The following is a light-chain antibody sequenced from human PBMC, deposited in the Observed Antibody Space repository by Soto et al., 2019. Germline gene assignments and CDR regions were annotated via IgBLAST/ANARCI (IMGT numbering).Light chain of an antibody. CDR3: QVWDSSTVV. Sequence: SYELTQPLSVSVALGQTARITCGGNNIGSKNVQWYQLNPGKAPVLVIYRDTNRPSGIPERFSGSNSGNTATLAISGAQVGDDGDYYCQVWDSSTVVFGGGTTLTVL. V-gene: IGLV3-9*01. CDR2: RDT. CDR1: NIGSKN. J-gene: IGLJ3*02.